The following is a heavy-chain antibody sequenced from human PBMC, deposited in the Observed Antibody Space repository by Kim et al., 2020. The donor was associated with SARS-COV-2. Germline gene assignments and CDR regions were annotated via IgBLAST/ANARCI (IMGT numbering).Heavy chain of an antibody. CDR1: GFTFSSYA. Sequence: GGSLRLSCAASGFTFSSYAMHWVRQAPGKGLEYVSAISSNGGSTYYANSVKGRFTISRDNSKNTMYLQMGSLRAEDMAVYYCAIVGVWSGYYSFDYWGQGTLVTVSS. D-gene: IGHD3-3*01. CDR3: AIVGVWSGYYSFDY. CDR2: ISSNGGST. V-gene: IGHV3-64*01. J-gene: IGHJ4*02.